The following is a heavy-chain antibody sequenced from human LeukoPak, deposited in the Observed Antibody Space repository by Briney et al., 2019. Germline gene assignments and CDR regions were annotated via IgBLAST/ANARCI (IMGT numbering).Heavy chain of an antibody. CDR1: GFTFSSYA. V-gene: IGHV3-21*01. J-gene: IGHJ6*03. CDR2: ITSGSSYI. CDR3: ARDPYSGSYGNYYYYFMDV. D-gene: IGHD1-26*01. Sequence: GGSLRLSCAASGFTFSSYAMHWVRQAPGKGLEWVSSITSGSSYIYYADSVKGRFTISRDNAKNSLYLQMNSLRAEDTAVYYCARDPYSGSYGNYYYYFMDVWGEGTTVTISS.